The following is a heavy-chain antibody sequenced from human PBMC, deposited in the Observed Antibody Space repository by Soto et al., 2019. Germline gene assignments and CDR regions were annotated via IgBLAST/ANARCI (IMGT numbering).Heavy chain of an antibody. D-gene: IGHD3-22*01. CDR3: ARGGSDDESGHYLRLVFDY. V-gene: IGHV3-21*01. CDR2: ITSHSVYI. CDR1: GFAFDVHS. Sequence: PGGSLRLSCEASGFAFDVHSMNWVRQVPGRGLEWVASITSHSVYIWYADSVRGRFAISRDNAKNSVYLQLSGLRDDDTAVYYCARGGSDDESGHYLRLVFDYWGQGALVTVSS. J-gene: IGHJ4*02.